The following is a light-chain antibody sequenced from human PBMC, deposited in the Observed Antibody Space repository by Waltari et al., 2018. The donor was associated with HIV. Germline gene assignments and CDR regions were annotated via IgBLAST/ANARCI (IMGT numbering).Light chain of an antibody. CDR1: QCISSW. CDR2: KAS. Sequence: DIQMTQSPSALSAFVGDRVTITCRASQCISSWLAWYQQKPGEAPKLLIYKASSLESGVPAGFSGSGSGTEFTLTISSLQPDDLATYYCQQYNDYPPTFGQGTKVEIK. V-gene: IGKV1-5*03. CDR3: QQYNDYPPT. J-gene: IGKJ1*01.